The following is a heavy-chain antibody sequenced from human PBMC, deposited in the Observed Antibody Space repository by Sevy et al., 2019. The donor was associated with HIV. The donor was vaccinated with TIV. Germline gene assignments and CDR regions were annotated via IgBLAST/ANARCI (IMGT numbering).Heavy chain of an antibody. J-gene: IGHJ4*02. D-gene: IGHD5-12*01. CDR2: IWYDGSSK. CDR3: ATNMVHAGAYDSFFDF. CDR1: QFNFDTYA. V-gene: IGHV3-33*01. Sequence: GGSLRLSCVASQFNFDTYAIHWVRQAPGKGLEWVAMIWYDGSSKDYAEYVKGPFGISRDHSQNTAFLQMNSLRGEDTSVYYCATNMVHAGAYDSFFDFWGQGSLVTVSS.